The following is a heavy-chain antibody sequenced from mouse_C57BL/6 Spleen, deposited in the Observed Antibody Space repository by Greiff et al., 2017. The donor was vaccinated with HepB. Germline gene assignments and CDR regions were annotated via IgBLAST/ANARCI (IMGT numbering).Heavy chain of an antibody. D-gene: IGHD1-1*01. V-gene: IGHV7-3*01. CDR3: ARSPSYYGSPYYAMDY. CDR1: GFTFTDYY. CDR2: IRNKANGYTT. J-gene: IGHJ4*01. Sequence: EVNVVESGGGLVQPGGSLSLSCAASGFTFTDYYMSWVRQPPGKALEWLGFIRNKANGYTTEYSASVKGRFTISRDNSQSILYLQMNALRAEDSATYYCARSPSYYGSPYYAMDYWGQGTSVTVSS.